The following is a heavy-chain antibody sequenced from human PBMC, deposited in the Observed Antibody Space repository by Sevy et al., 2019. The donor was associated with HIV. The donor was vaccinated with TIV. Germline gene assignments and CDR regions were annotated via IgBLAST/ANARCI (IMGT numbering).Heavy chain of an antibody. J-gene: IGHJ6*02. CDR1: GFTFSSYE. V-gene: IGHV3-48*03. Sequence: GGSLRLSCAASGFTFSSYEMNWVRQAPGKGLEWVSYISSSGSTIYYADSVKGRFTISRDNAKNSLYLQMNSLRAEDTAVYYCARSSVDFWSGYYRYYYYYGMDVWGQGTTVTVSS. CDR3: ARSSVDFWSGYYRYYYYYGMDV. CDR2: ISSSGSTI. D-gene: IGHD3-3*01.